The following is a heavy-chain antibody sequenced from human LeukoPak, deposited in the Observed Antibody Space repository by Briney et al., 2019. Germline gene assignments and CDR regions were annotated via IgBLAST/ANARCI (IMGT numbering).Heavy chain of an antibody. CDR3: ARSTNYYDSSGSRAYFQH. D-gene: IGHD3-22*01. CDR1: GGSISSYY. CDR2: IYYSGST. J-gene: IGHJ1*01. Sequence: SETLSLTCTVSGGSISSYYWSWIRQPPGKGLEWIGYIYYSGSTNYNPSLKSRVTISVDTSKNQFSLKLSSVTAADTAVYYCARSTNYYDSSGSRAYFQHWGQGTLVTVSS. V-gene: IGHV4-59*01.